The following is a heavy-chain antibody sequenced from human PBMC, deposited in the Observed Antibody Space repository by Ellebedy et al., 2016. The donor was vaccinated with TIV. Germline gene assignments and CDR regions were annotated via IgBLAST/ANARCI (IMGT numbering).Heavy chain of an antibody. J-gene: IGHJ4*02. V-gene: IGHV1-2*02. D-gene: IGHD5-12*01. CDR1: GYTFTGYY. Sequence: AASVKVSCKASGYTFTGYYMHWVRQAPGQGLEWMGWINPNSGGTNYAQKLQGRLTMTTDTSTGTAYMELRSLRSDDTAVYYCARYRLGEGSGYEFFDYWGQGTLVTVSS. CDR2: INPNSGGT. CDR3: ARYRLGEGSGYEFFDY.